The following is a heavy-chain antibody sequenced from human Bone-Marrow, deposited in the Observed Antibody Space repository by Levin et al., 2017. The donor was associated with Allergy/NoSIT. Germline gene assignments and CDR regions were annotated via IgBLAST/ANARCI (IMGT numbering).Heavy chain of an antibody. Sequence: SGPTLVKPTQTLTLTCTFSGFSLSTSGVGVSWIRQPPGKALEWLALIYWDDDLRYSPSLKSRLTITKDTSKNQVVLTLTNVDPVDTATYFCAHSQSLRPGLRGYNYGPFEFWGQGTLVIVSS. D-gene: IGHD5-18*01. CDR1: GFSLSTSGVG. CDR3: AHSQSLRPGLRGYNYGPFEF. J-gene: IGHJ4*02. V-gene: IGHV2-5*02. CDR2: IYWDDDL.